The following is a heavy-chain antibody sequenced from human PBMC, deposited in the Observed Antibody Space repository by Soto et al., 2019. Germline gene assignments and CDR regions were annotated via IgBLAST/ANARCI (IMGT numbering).Heavy chain of an antibody. CDR1: GYTFTNSD. CDR3: ARRPHCSGGICYYGLDN. J-gene: IGHJ4*02. Sequence: GASVKVSCKASGYTFTNSDITWVRQAPGRGLKCMGWMNPDSGQAAYAQKFQGRVTLTTSTSTSTVYMEMRSLGSEDTAVYYCARRPHCSGGICYYGLDNWGQGTLVTVSS. V-gene: IGHV1-8*01. CDR2: MNPDSGQA. D-gene: IGHD2-15*01.